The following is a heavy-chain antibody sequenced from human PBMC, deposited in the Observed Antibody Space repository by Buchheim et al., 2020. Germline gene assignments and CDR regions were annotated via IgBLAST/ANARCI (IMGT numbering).Heavy chain of an antibody. V-gene: IGHV3-48*02. CDR3: ASVVPAANIWGYYYYGMDV. CDR1: GFTFSSYS. J-gene: IGHJ6*02. D-gene: IGHD2-2*01. Sequence: EVQLVESGGGLVQPGGSLRLSCAASGFTFSSYSMNWVRQAPGKGLEWVSYISSSSSTIYYADSVKGRFTISRDNAKNSLYLQMNSLRDEDTAVYYCASVVPAANIWGYYYYGMDVWGQGTT. CDR2: ISSSSSTI.